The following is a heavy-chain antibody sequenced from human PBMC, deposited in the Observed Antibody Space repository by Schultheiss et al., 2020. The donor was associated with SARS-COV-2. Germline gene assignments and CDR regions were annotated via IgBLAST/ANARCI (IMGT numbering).Heavy chain of an antibody. V-gene: IGHV3-21*01. CDR1: GFTFSSYS. CDR2: ISSSSSYI. CDR3: AKAGEAVSRDY. J-gene: IGHJ4*02. D-gene: IGHD5/OR15-5a*01. Sequence: GGSLRLSCAASGFTFSSYSMNWVRQAPGKGLEWVSSISSSSSYIYYADSVKGRFTSSRDNAKNSLYLQMNSLRAEDTAVYYCAKAGEAVSRDYWGQGTLVTVSS.